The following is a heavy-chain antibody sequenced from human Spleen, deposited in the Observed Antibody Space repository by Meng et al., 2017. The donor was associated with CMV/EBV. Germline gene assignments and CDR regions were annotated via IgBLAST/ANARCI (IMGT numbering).Heavy chain of an antibody. CDR3: ASRGYLGNFDY. CDR1: GGSFSGYY. V-gene: IGHV4-34*01. Sequence: HVQLQQWGAGLLKPSETLSLTCAVYGGSFSGYYWSWIRQPPGKGLEWIGEINHSGSTNYNPSLKSRVTISVDTSKNQFSLKLSSVTAADTAVYYCASRGYLGNFDYWGQGTLVTVSS. CDR2: INHSGST. J-gene: IGHJ4*02. D-gene: IGHD5-12*01.